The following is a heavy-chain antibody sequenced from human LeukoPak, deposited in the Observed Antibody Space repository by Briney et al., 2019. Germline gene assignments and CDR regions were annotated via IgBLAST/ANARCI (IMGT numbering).Heavy chain of an antibody. CDR1: GFTVNNNY. V-gene: IGHV3-66*01. D-gene: IGHD6-13*01. J-gene: IGHJ6*02. CDR3: AKDDSWGYYYYGMDV. Sequence: GGSLRLSCAASGFTVNNNYISWVRQAPGKGLECVSVIHGGDEIHYADSVKGRFTISRDNSKNTVYLQMNSLRAEDTAVYYCAKDDSWGYYYYGMDVWGQGTTVTVSS. CDR2: IHGGDEI.